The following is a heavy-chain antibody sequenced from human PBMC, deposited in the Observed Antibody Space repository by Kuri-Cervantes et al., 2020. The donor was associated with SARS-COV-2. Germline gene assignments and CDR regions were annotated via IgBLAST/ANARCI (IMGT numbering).Heavy chain of an antibody. J-gene: IGHJ4*02. CDR1: GFTFRMYA. V-gene: IGHV3-53*01. Sequence: GGSLRLSCAASGFTFRMYAMTWVRQAPGKGLEWVSVIYSGGSTYYADSVKGRFTISRDNAKNTLYLQMNSLRAEDTAVYYCARVGCFRSTSCHFDYWGQGTLVTVSS. CDR3: ARVGCFRSTSCHFDY. CDR2: IYSGGST. D-gene: IGHD2-2*01.